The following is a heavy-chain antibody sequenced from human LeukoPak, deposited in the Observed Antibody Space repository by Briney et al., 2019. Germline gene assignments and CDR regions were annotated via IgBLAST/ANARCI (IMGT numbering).Heavy chain of an antibody. D-gene: IGHD2-15*01. V-gene: IGHV3-30-3*01. J-gene: IGHJ4*02. CDR1: GFTVSSNY. CDR2: ISYDGSNK. Sequence: GGSLRLSCAASGFTVSSNYMSWVRQAPGKGLEWVAVISYDGSNKYYADSVKGRFTISRDNSKNTLYLQMNSLRAEDTAVYYCARAGYRYCSGGSCPYYFDYWGQGTLVTVSS. CDR3: ARAGYRYCSGGSCPYYFDY.